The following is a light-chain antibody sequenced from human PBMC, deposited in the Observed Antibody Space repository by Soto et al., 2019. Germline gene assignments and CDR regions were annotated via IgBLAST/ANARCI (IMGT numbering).Light chain of an antibody. CDR3: QQSYSLPPIT. CDR1: QSINYN. J-gene: IGKJ5*01. V-gene: IGKV1-39*01. Sequence: MQLTQSPTSLSASVGDRVTITCRASQSINYNLNWYQQKPGKAPKLLIYAASSLQSGVPSRFSGSGSGTDFTLTISSLQPEDFATYFCQQSYSLPPITFGQGTRLEIK. CDR2: AAS.